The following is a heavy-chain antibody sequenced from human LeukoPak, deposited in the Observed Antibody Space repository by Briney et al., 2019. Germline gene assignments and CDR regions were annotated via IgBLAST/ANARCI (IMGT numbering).Heavy chain of an antibody. Sequence: SETLSLTCSVSGGSISNYYWSWIRQPPGKGLEWIGYIYYSGSTNYNPSLKSRVTISVDTSKNQFSLKLSSVTAADTAVYYCARQVPAAILRGGVYGMDVWGQGTTVTVSS. CDR1: GGSISNYY. V-gene: IGHV4-59*08. D-gene: IGHD2-2*02. CDR3: ARQVPAAILRGGVYGMDV. J-gene: IGHJ6*02. CDR2: IYYSGST.